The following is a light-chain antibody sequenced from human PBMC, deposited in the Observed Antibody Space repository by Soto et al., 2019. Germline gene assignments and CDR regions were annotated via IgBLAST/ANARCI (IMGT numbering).Light chain of an antibody. CDR3: QQTYSTPYT. CDR1: QSVSSY. CDR2: AAA. J-gene: IGKJ2*01. V-gene: IGKV1-39*01. Sequence: DIQMTQSPSSLSASVGDRVTITCRASQSVSSYLNWYQQKPGNAPKLLIYAAAGLQSGVPSRCSGSGSGTDFTLTISSLQPEDFATYYCQQTYSTPYTFGQGTKVDIK.